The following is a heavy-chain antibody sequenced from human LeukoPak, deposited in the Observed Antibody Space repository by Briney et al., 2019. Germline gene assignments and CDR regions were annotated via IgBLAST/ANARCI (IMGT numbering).Heavy chain of an antibody. CDR3: ARVVTAAGLDL. CDR1: GGPISGSVT. CDR2: VHYDGRT. V-gene: IGHV4-39*07. J-gene: IGHJ5*02. D-gene: IGHD6-19*01. Sequence: SETLSLTCTVSGGPISGSVTWGWVRQPPGRGLEWIGNVHYDGRTAPNPSLKSRVTMSLDTSTNQFSLKLNSVTATDTALYYCARVVTAAGLDLWGRGILVTISS.